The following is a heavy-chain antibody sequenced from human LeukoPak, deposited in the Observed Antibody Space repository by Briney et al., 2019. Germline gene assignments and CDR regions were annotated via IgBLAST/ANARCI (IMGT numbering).Heavy chain of an antibody. CDR2: TRYDESKT. CDR1: GFTFSSNG. CDR3: ARSRGGFYHY. Sequence: GGSLRLSCAASGFTFSSNGMHWVRQTPGKGLDWVAFTRYDESKTFYGDSVKGRFTISRGNAKNTLYLQMNSLRVEDTAVYYCARSRGGFYHYWGQGTLVTVSS. V-gene: IGHV3-30*02. D-gene: IGHD2/OR15-2a*01. J-gene: IGHJ4*02.